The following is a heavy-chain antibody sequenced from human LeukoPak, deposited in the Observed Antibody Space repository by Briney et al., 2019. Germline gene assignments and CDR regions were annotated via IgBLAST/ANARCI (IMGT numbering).Heavy chain of an antibody. CDR1: GFTFSSYG. V-gene: IGHV3-30*03. CDR3: TTDWGYNRELAFDF. CDR2: ISYDGSNK. D-gene: IGHD1-14*01. Sequence: PGGSLRLSCAASGFTFSSYGMHWVRQAPGKGLEWVAVISYDGSNKYYADSVKGRFTISRDNSKNALYLQMNSLRAEDTAVYYCTTDWGYNRELAFDFWGQGTLVTVSS. J-gene: IGHJ4*02.